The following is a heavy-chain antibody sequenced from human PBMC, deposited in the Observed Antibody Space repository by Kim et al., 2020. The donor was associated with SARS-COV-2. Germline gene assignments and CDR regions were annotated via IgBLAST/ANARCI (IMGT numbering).Heavy chain of an antibody. Sequence: GGSLRLSCAASGFTVSSNYMSWVRQAPGKGLEWVSVIYSGGSTYYADSVKGRFTISRDNSKNTLYLQMNSLRAEDTAVYYCATSPQTYYDILTGYFGHYFDYWGQGTLVTVSS. J-gene: IGHJ4*02. V-gene: IGHV3-66*01. CDR1: GFTVSSNY. CDR3: ATSPQTYYDILTGYFGHYFDY. D-gene: IGHD3-9*01. CDR2: IYSGGST.